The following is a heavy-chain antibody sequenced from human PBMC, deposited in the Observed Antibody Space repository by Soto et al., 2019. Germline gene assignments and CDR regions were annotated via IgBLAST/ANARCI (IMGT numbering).Heavy chain of an antibody. V-gene: IGHV4-59*01. CDR3: ARELDYYGMDV. Sequence: KPSETLSLTCTVSGGSISSYYWSWIRQPPGKGLEWIGYIYYSGSTNYNPSLKSRVTISVDTSKNQFSLKLSSVTAADTAVYYCARELDYYGMDVWGQGTTVTVSS. J-gene: IGHJ6*02. CDR1: GGSISSYY. CDR2: IYYSGST.